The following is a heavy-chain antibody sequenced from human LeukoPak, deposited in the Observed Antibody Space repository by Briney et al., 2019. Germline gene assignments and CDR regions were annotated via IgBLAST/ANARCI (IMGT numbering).Heavy chain of an antibody. J-gene: IGHJ4*02. CDR1: GYTFSDYY. Sequence: ASVKVSCKTSGYTFSDYYIHWIRQAPGQGLEWVGWINPNSGDTDYAQKFQDRVSMTRDTSISTAYMHLSRLRSADTAVYYCARSPHILTGENFDYWGQGTLLTVSS. V-gene: IGHV1-2*02. CDR3: ARSPHILTGENFDY. D-gene: IGHD3-9*01. CDR2: INPNSGDT.